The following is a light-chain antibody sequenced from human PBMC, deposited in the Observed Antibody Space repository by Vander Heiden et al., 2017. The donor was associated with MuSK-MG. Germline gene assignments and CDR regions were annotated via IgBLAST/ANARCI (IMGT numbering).Light chain of an antibody. J-gene: IGLJ2*01. CDR2: RNN. CDR3: AAWDDSLNGVV. Sequence: QSVLTQPPSASGTPGQRVTISCSGSSSNIGRTTVNWYQQVPGTAPKDLIDRNNQRPSGVPDRFSGSKSGTSASLAISGLQSEDEADYFCAAWDDSLNGVVFGGGTKLTVL. CDR1: SSNIGRTT. V-gene: IGLV1-44*01.